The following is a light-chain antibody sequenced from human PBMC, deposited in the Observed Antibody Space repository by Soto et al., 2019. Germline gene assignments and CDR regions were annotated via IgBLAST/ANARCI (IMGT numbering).Light chain of an antibody. Sequence: EIVLTQSPVTLSLSPGERATLSCRASQSVSRYLAWYQQKPDQAPRLLIYDAFNTATGIPARFSGSGSGTDFTLTISSLQAEDVAVYYCQQDYSTPWTFGQGTKVDI. CDR2: DAF. V-gene: IGKV3-11*01. J-gene: IGKJ1*01. CDR3: QQDYSTPWT. CDR1: QSVSRY.